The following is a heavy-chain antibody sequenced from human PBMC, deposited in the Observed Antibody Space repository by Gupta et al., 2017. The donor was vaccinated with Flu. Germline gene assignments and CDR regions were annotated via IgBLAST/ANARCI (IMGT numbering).Heavy chain of an antibody. CDR1: GGSISSYY. J-gene: IGHJ4*02. D-gene: IGHD1-26*01. CDR3: ARAGGSYGFSLFDY. CDR2: IYYSGST. Sequence: QVQLQESGPGLVKPSETLSLTCTVSGGSISSYYWSWIRQPPGKGLEWIGYIYYSGSTNYNPSLKSRVTISVDTSKNQFSLKLSSVTAADTAVYYCARAGGSYGFSLFDYWGQGTLVTVSS. V-gene: IGHV4-59*01.